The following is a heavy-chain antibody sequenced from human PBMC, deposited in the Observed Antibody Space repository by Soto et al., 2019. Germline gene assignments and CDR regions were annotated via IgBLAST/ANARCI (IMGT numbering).Heavy chain of an antibody. CDR3: AKDDSSSYYCHDAFDI. CDR2: IIPIFGTA. CDR1: GGAGSSGA. V-gene: IGHV1-69*01. D-gene: IGHD3-22*01. Sequence: SLKLSWESCGGAGSSGARMWVRQANLQAREWMGGIIPIFGTANYAQKFQGRVTITADESTSTAYMELSSLRSEDTAVYYCAKDDSSSYYCHDAFDIWGQRTTVIVS. J-gene: IGHJ3*02.